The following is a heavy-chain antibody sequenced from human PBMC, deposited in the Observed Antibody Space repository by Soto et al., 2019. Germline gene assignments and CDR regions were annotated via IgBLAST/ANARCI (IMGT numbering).Heavy chain of an antibody. Sequence: EVQLLESGGGLVQPGGSLTLSCAASGFTFSDYTTSWVRQAPGKVLECVSVILSDHNTYYADSVRGRFTISRDNSTNTLYLEMNSLRAEDTAVYYCARRTSGYFGYWGQGTLVTVSS. D-gene: IGHD6-19*01. CDR1: GFTFSDYT. J-gene: IGHJ4*02. CDR2: ILSDHNT. V-gene: IGHV3-23*03. CDR3: ARRTSGYFGY.